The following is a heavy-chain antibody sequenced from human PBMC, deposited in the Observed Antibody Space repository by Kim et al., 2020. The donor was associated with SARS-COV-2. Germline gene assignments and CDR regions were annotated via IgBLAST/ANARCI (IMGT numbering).Heavy chain of an antibody. D-gene: IGHD2-2*01. CDR1: GFSFTGYW. Sequence: GGSLRLSCAASGFSFTGYWMHWVRQAPGKGLVWVSRINSDGSSTSYADSAKGRFTISRDNAKKTLYLQMNSLRAEDTAVYYCARGPRMWWCSSTSCYVGADYWGQGSLVTVSS. CDR2: INSDGSST. CDR3: ARGPRMWWCSSTSCYVGADY. J-gene: IGHJ4*02. V-gene: IGHV3-74*01.